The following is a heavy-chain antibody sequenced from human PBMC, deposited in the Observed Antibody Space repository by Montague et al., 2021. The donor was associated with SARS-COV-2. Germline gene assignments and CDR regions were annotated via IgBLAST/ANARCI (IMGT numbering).Heavy chain of an antibody. D-gene: IGHD6-13*01. V-gene: IGHV4-59*01. Sequence: SETLSLTCTVSGGSISSYYWSWIWQPPGKGLEWIGYIYYSGSTNYNPSLKSRVTISVDTSKTQFSLKLSSVTAADTAVYYCARAGQQLARYYYYGMDVWGQGTTVTVSS. CDR3: ARAGQQLARYYYYGMDV. CDR2: IYYSGST. J-gene: IGHJ6*02. CDR1: GGSISSYY.